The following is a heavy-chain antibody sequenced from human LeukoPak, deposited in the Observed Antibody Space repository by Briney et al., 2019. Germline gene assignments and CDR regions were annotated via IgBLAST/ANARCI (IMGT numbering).Heavy chain of an antibody. CDR1: GGSTSSGSYY. J-gene: IGHJ5*02. D-gene: IGHD6-13*01. CDR2: IYTSGST. CDR3: ARGYSSSWEGVDWFDP. V-gene: IGHV4-61*02. Sequence: SETLSLTCTVSGGSTSSGSYYWSWIRQPAGKGLEWIGRIYTSGSTNYNPSLKSRVTISVDTSKNQFSLKLSSVTAADTAVYYCARGYSSSWEGVDWFDPWGQGTLVTVSS.